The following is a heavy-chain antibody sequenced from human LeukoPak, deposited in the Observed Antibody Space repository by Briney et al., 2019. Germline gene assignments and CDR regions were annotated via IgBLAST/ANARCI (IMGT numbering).Heavy chain of an antibody. V-gene: IGHV4-39*01. J-gene: IGHJ4*02. CDR3: ATWESESSWDTAMSYRIDY. CDR1: GGSISSSSYY. CDR2: ISYSGST. D-gene: IGHD5-18*01. Sequence: SSETLCLTCTVSGGSISSSSYYWGWIRQPPGKGLEWIGSISYSGSTYYNPSLKSRVTISVDTSKNQFSLKLSSVTAADTAVFYCATWESESSWDTAMSYRIDYWGQGTLVTVSS.